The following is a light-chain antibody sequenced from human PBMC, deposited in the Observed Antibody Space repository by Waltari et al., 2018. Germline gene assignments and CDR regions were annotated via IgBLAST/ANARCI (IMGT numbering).Light chain of an antibody. CDR3: NSRDSSGNHLV. J-gene: IGLJ1*01. CDR2: GKN. V-gene: IGLV3-19*01. CDR1: SLSSYY. Sequence: SSELTQDPAVSVALGQTVRITCQGDSLSSYYASWYQQKPGQAPVFVIYGKNKRPSGIPDRFSGSSSGDTVTLTITGAQAEDEADYYCNSRDSSGNHLVFGPGTKVTVL.